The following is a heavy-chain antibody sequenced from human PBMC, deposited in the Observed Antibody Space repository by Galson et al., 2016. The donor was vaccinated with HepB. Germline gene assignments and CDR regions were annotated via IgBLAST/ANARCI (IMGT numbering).Heavy chain of an antibody. CDR1: GFTFSSYV. CDR3: AREDIVATISDYYYGMDV. J-gene: IGHJ6*04. CDR2: ISSNGGST. V-gene: IGHV3-64*01. D-gene: IGHD5-12*01. Sequence: SLRLSCAASGFTFSSYVMHWVRQGPGKGLEYVSSISSNGGSTYYANSVKGRFTISRDNSKNTLYLQMDSLRVEDMAVYYCAREDIVATISDYYYGMDVWGKGTTVTVSS.